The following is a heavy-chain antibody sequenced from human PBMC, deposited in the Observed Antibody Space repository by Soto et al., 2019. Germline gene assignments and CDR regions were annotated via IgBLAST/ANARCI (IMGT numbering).Heavy chain of an antibody. V-gene: IGHV3-74*01. CDR1: GFTFSSYW. Sequence: EVQLVESGGGLVQPGGSLRLSCAASGFTFSSYWMHWVRQAPGKGLVWVSRINSDGSSTSYADSVKGRITISRDNTKNTLYLEMNSLRAEDTAVYYWARVLLVPAAHSPWGQGTLVTLSP. CDR3: ARVLLVPAAHSP. J-gene: IGHJ5*02. D-gene: IGHD2-2*01. CDR2: INSDGSST.